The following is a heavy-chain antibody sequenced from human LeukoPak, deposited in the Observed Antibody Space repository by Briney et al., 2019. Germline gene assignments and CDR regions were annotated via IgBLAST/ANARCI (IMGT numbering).Heavy chain of an antibody. CDR1: GYTFTSYG. CDR2: ISAYNGNT. Sequence: GASVKVSCKASGYTFTSYGISWVRQAPGQGLEWMGWISAYNGNTNYAQKLQGRVTMTTDTSTSTAYMELRSLRSDDTAVYYCARDPTEEYQLLWGGDDAFDIWGQGTMVTVSS. D-gene: IGHD2-2*01. V-gene: IGHV1-18*01. CDR3: ARDPTEEYQLLWGGDDAFDI. J-gene: IGHJ3*02.